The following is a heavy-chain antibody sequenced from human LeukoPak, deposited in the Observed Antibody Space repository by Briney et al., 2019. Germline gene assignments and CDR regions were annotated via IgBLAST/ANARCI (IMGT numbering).Heavy chain of an antibody. CDR1: GYTFTSYD. D-gene: IGHD4-17*01. CDR3: ATDIIGDTAGDY. V-gene: IGHV1-8*01. CDR2: MNPNSGNT. J-gene: IGHJ4*02. Sequence: GASVKVSCRASGYTFTSYDINWVRQATGQGLEWMGWMNPNSGNTGYAQKFQGRVTITTDTSTSTAYMELRSLRSDDTAVYYCATDIIGDTAGDYWGQGTLVTVSS.